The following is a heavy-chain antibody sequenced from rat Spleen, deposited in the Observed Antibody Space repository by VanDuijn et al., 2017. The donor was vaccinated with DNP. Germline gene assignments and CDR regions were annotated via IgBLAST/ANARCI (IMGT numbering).Heavy chain of an antibody. V-gene: IGHV5-25*01. CDR2: ISPGGGNI. CDR1: GFTFSNYY. Sequence: EVQLVESGGGLVQPGRSMKLSCAASGFTFSNYYMAWVRQAPRKGLEWVTAISPGGGNIYYRDSVRCRFTISRDNAKSSLYLQMDSLRSEDTATYYCARPDYWGQGVMVTVSS. CDR3: ARPDY. J-gene: IGHJ2*01.